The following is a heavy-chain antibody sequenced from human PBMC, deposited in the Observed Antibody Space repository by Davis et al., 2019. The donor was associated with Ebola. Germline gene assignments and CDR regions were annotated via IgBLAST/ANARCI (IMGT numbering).Heavy chain of an antibody. D-gene: IGHD4-11*01. Sequence: HTGGSLRLSCAASGFTFSNFWMHWVRQAPGKGLVCVSRINNDGSITNYADSVKGRFTISRDNSKNTLYLQMISLRAEDTAVYYCAKVMTAVTYSYYYMDVWGKGAPVTVSS. CDR3: AKVMTAVTYSYYYMDV. V-gene: IGHV3-74*01. J-gene: IGHJ6*03. CDR2: INNDGSIT. CDR1: GFTFSNFW.